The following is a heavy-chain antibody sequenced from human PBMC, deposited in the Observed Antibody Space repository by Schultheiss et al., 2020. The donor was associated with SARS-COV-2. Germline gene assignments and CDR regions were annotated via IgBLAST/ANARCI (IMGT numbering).Heavy chain of an antibody. Sequence: GGSLRLSCAASGFTFSSYGMHWVRQAPGKGLEWVAVIWYDGSNKYYADSVKGRFTISRDNAKNSLYLQMNSLRAEDTALYYCAKGHTGGVAGTFDYWGQGTLVTVSS. CDR3: AKGHTGGVAGTFDY. CDR1: GFTFSSYG. CDR2: IWYDGSNK. D-gene: IGHD6-19*01. J-gene: IGHJ4*02. V-gene: IGHV3-33*03.